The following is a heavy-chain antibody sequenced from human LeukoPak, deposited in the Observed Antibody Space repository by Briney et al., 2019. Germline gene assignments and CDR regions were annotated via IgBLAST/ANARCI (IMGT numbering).Heavy chain of an antibody. V-gene: IGHV1-46*01. Sequence: ASVKVSCKASGYTFTGYYMHWVRQAPGQGLEWMGIINPSGGSTSYAQKFQGRVTMTRDTSTSTVYMELSSLRSEDTAVYYCARTPCYYDSSGYSGCDYWGQGTLVTVSS. D-gene: IGHD3-22*01. CDR2: INPSGGST. CDR1: GYTFTGYY. CDR3: ARTPCYYDSSGYSGCDY. J-gene: IGHJ4*02.